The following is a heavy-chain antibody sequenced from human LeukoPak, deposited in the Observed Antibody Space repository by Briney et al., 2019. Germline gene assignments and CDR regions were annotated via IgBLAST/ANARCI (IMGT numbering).Heavy chain of an antibody. CDR2: ISAFNGNT. CDR3: ARERTLTSCYDY. J-gene: IGHJ4*02. V-gene: IGHV1-18*01. D-gene: IGHD2-15*01. Sequence: ASVKVSCKASGGTFSSYAISWVRQAPGQGLEWMGWISAFNGNTNYARKLQGRVTMTTDTSTSTAYMELSRLRSDDTAVYYCARERTLTSCYDYWGQGTLVTVSS. CDR1: GGTFSSYA.